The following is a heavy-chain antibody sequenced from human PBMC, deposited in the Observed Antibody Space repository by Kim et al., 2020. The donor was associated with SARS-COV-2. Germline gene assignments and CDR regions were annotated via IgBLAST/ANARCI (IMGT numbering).Heavy chain of an antibody. D-gene: IGHD4-17*01. Sequence: SLKSRVTISVDTSKNQFSLKLSSVTAADTAVYYCARQASTPHYYYYGMDVWGQGTTVTVSS. J-gene: IGHJ6*02. V-gene: IGHV4-39*01. CDR3: ARQASTPHYYYYGMDV.